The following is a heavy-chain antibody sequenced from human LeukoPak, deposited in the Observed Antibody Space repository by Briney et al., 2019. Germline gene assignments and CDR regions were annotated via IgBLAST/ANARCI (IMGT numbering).Heavy chain of an antibody. J-gene: IGHJ3*02. Sequence: ASVKVSCKASGYTLTSYGISWVRQAPGQGLEWMGRISAYNGNTNYAQNLQGRVTMTTDTSTSTAYMELRSLRSDDTAVYYCARGGRVRSSGWFLKAFDIWGQGTMVTVSS. D-gene: IGHD6-19*01. CDR3: ARGGRVRSSGWFLKAFDI. V-gene: IGHV1-18*01. CDR2: ISAYNGNT. CDR1: GYTLTSYG.